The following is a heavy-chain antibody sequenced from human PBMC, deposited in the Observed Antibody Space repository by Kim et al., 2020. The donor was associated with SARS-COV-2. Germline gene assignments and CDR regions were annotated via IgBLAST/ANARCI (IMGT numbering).Heavy chain of an antibody. J-gene: IGHJ4*02. V-gene: IGHV4-34*01. CDR3: ARGNYDYGWGSYRNFDY. D-gene: IGHD3-16*02. Sequence: KSRVTITVDTSTNRFSLKLSSVTAADTAVYYCARGNYDYGWGSYRNFDYWGQGTLVTVSS.